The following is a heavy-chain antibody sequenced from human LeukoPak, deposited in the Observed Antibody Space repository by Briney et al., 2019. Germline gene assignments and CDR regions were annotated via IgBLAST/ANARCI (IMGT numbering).Heavy chain of an antibody. V-gene: IGHV4-61*01. CDR1: GDSVSSSNYY. CDR2: IYYGGST. Sequence: PSETLSLTCAVSGDSVSSSNYYWSWIRQPPGKGLEWIGYIYYGGSTNYNPSLKSRLTISVDTSKSQFSLRLSSVTAADTAVYYCARLTRRSGNYFDSWGQGTLVTVSS. J-gene: IGHJ4*02. D-gene: IGHD1-1*01. CDR3: ARLTRRSGNYFDS.